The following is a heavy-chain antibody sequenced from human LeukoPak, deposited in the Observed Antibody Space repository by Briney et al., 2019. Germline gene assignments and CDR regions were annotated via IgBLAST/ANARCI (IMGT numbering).Heavy chain of an antibody. D-gene: IGHD3-22*01. CDR3: ARDQGTIILGYFDY. Sequence: SETLSLTCTVSGGSFSSGSYYWSWIRQPAGKGLEWIGRIETSGSTNYNPSLKSRVTISVDTSKNQFSLKVSSVTAADTAVYYCARDQGTIILGYFDYWGQGTMVTVSS. CDR1: GGSFSSGSYY. J-gene: IGHJ4*03. CDR2: IETSGST. V-gene: IGHV4-61*02.